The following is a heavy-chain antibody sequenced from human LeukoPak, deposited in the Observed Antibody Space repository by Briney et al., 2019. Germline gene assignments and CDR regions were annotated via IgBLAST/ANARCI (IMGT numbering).Heavy chain of an antibody. CDR2: IWFDGSDK. D-gene: IGHD5-12*01. Sequence: GGSLRLSCAASGFTFSSYGMHWVRQAPGKGLEWVAVIWFDGSDKYYADSVKGRFTISRDNSKYTLYLQMNSLRAEDTAVYYCARDGYSGYDFYFDYWGQGSLVTVSS. CDR1: GFTFSSYG. CDR3: ARDGYSGYDFYFDY. J-gene: IGHJ4*02. V-gene: IGHV3-33*01.